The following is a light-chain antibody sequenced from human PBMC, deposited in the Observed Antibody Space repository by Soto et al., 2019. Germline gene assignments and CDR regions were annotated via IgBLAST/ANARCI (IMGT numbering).Light chain of an antibody. V-gene: IGLV2-14*01. CDR3: ILYTPNHTGL. J-gene: IGLJ2*01. CDR1: SSDGANYDY. CDR2: EVS. Sequence: QSVLTQPASVSGSPGQSITISCTGTSSDGANYDYVSWYQQHPDKAPKLMIYEVSNRPSGVSNRCSGSKSGNTASLTISGLPTEDEADYYCILYTPNHTGLFGGGTKVTVL.